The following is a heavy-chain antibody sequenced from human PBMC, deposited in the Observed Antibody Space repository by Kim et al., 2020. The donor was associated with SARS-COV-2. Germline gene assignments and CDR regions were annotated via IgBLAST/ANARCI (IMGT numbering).Heavy chain of an antibody. Sequence: SENLSLTCTVSGGSISSYYWSWIRQPPGKGLEWIGYIYYSGSTNYNPSLKSRVTISVDTSKNQFSLKLSSVTAADTAVYYCARGISSGWRGGDDAFDIGGQGTMVTVSS. CDR1: GGSISSYY. J-gene: IGHJ3*02. D-gene: IGHD6-19*01. CDR3: ARGISSGWRGGDDAFDI. V-gene: IGHV4-59*13. CDR2: IYYSGST.